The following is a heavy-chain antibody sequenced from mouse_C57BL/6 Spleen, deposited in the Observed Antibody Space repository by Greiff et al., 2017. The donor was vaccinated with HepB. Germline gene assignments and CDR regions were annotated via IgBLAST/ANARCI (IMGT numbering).Heavy chain of an antibody. Sequence: VQLQQPGAELVMPGASVKLSCKASGYTFTSYWMHWVKQRPGQGLEWIGEIDPSDSYTNYNQKFKGKSTLTVDKSSSTAYMQLSSLTSEDSAVYYCARRNYSGSSSWFAYWGQGTLVTVSA. CDR3: ARRNYSGSSSWFAY. CDR1: GYTFTSYW. D-gene: IGHD1-1*01. CDR2: IDPSDSYT. J-gene: IGHJ3*01. V-gene: IGHV1-69*01.